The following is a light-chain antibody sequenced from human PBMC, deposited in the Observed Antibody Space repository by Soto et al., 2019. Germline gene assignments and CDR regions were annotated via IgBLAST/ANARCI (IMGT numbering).Light chain of an antibody. CDR2: DDN. CDR3: GTWDSSLSAVV. CDR1: SSSIGNNV. V-gene: IGLV1-51*01. Sequence: QSVLTQPPSVSAAPGQKVTISCSGSSSSIGNNVVSWYQQLPGTAPKLLIYDDNKRPSGIPDRFSGSKSGTSATLGITGLQTGDEADYYCGTWDSSLSAVVFGGGTKLTVL. J-gene: IGLJ2*01.